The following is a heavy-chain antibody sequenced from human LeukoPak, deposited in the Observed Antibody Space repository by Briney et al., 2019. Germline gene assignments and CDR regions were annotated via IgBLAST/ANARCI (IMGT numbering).Heavy chain of an antibody. J-gene: IGHJ4*02. V-gene: IGHV1-18*01. CDR3: ARDQGWCSGGSCYGVY. D-gene: IGHD2-15*01. CDR1: GYTFINYG. Sequence: ALVTVSCKASGYTFINYGISWVRQAPGQGLEWMGWISSYNDNTNYAQKLQGRVTMTTDTSTSTAYMELRSLSSDDTAVYYCARDQGWCSGGSCYGVYWGQGTLVTVSS. CDR2: ISSYNDNT.